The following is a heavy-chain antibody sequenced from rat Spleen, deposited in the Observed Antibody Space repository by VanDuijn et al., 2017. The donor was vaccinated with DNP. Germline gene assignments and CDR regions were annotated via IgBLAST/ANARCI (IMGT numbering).Heavy chain of an antibody. CDR3: TSNPHIRTAAPFDY. J-gene: IGHJ2*01. V-gene: IGHV5-29*01. CDR2: ITSGGSNT. D-gene: IGHD3-8*01. Sequence: EVQLVESGGGLVQPGRSLKLSCAASGFTFSNYGMAWVRQAPKKGLEWVATITSGGSNTYYPDPVKGRFSLYRDNAKSTLYLQVNSLRSEDTATYYCTSNPHIRTAAPFDYWGQGVMVTVSS. CDR1: GFTFSNYG.